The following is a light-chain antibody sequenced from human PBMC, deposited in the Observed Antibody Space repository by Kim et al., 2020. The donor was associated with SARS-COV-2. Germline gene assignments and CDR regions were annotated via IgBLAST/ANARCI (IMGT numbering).Light chain of an antibody. CDR1: GGNSTNI. CDR3: ETWDSNIRV. Sequence: SSVKPTCTVSGGNSTNIIAWNQQAPGKAPGDLMKVEGSGNYNKGSGVPDRFSGSSSGADRYLTISNLQSEDEADYYCETWDSNIRVFGGGTKLTVL. V-gene: IGLV4-60*03. CDR2: VEGSGNY. J-gene: IGLJ2*01.